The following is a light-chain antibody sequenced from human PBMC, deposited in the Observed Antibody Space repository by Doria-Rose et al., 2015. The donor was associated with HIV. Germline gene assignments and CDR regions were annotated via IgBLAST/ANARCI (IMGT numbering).Light chain of an antibody. V-gene: IGKV3-15*01. CDR1: QSVSTD. CDR3: HQYNNWPT. Sequence: TQSPETLSVSPGESATLSCRASQSVSTDLAWYQHKPGQAPRLLIWVASTRATGIPARFSGSGSETEFTLTISSLQSEDFAIYFCHQYNNWPTFGQGTRLDIK. J-gene: IGKJ5*01. CDR2: VAS.